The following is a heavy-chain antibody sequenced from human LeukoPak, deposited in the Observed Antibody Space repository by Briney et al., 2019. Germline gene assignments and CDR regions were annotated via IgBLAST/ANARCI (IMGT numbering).Heavy chain of an antibody. D-gene: IGHD3-22*01. CDR3: VRGYYDSSGSSNTFDI. V-gene: IGHV4-59*01. Sequence: PSETLSLTCTVSGGSISSSYWSWIRQPPGKGLEWIGYIHYSGNKNYTPTLRNRLTMSVGTSKNQFSLKLSSVTAADTAVYYCVRGYYDSSGSSNTFDIWGQGTMVTVSS. J-gene: IGHJ3*02. CDR1: GGSISSSY. CDR2: IHYSGNK.